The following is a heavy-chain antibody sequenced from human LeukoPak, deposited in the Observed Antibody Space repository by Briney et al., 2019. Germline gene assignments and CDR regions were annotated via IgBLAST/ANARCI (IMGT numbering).Heavy chain of an antibody. CDR1: GGSFSGYY. V-gene: IGHV4-59*01. CDR2: IYYDGRT. Sequence: PSETLSLTCTVSGGSFSGYYWSWIRQPPGKGLEWIGYIYYDGRTNYNPSLKSRITISVDTSKNQFSLKLSSVTAADTAVYYCARLSWFGEGYFDLWGRGTLVTVSS. D-gene: IGHD3-10*01. J-gene: IGHJ2*01. CDR3: ARLSWFGEGYFDL.